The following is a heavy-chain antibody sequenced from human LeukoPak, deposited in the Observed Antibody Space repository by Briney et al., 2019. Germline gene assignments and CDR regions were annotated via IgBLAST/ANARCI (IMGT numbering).Heavy chain of an antibody. D-gene: IGHD6-6*01. CDR2: INHSGST. Sequence: SETLSLTCAVYGGSFSGYYWSWIRQPPGKGLEWIGEINHSGSTNYNPSLKSRVTISVDTSKNQFSLKLSSVTAAGTAVYYCARGVSIAALKPFDYWGQGTLVTVSS. J-gene: IGHJ4*02. V-gene: IGHV4-34*01. CDR3: ARGVSIAALKPFDY. CDR1: GGSFSGYY.